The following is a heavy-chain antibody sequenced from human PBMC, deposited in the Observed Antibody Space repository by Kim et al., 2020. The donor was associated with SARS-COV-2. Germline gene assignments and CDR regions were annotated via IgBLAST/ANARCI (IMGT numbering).Heavy chain of an antibody. D-gene: IGHD2-15*01. CDR1: GGSLSNYY. Sequence: SETLSLTCTVSGGSLSNYYWSWIRQPAGKGLEWIGRIYSSGITDYNPSLKSRVTMSVDTSKNQFSLNLRFVTAADTAVYYCARVGGLAVVFGMDVWGQGT. CDR3: ARVGGLAVVFGMDV. V-gene: IGHV4-4*07. J-gene: IGHJ6*02. CDR2: IYSSGIT.